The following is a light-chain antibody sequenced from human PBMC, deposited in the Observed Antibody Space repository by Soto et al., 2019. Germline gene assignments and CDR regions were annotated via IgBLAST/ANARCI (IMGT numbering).Light chain of an antibody. CDR2: RNT. J-gene: IGLJ3*02. CDR3: AAWDDSLNGHV. Sequence: QSVLTQPPSASGTPGQRVTISCFGSSSNIGSKTVNWYQQLPGMAPTLLIYRNTQRPSGVPDRFSGSKSGTSASLAISGLQSEDEADYYCAAWDDSLNGHVFGGGTKVTVL. V-gene: IGLV1-44*01. CDR1: SSNIGSKT.